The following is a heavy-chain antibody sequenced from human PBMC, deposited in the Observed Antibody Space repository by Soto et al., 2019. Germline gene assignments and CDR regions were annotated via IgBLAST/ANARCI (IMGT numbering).Heavy chain of an antibody. D-gene: IGHD6-25*01. CDR1: GFTFSSYS. CDR3: ARDQRLAHAFDI. V-gene: IGHV3-48*01. CDR2: ISSSSSTI. J-gene: IGHJ3*02. Sequence: GGSLRLSCAASGFTFSSYSMNWVRQAPGKGLEWVSYISSSSSTIYYADSVKSRFTISRDNAKNSLYLQMNSLRAEDTAVYYCARDQRLAHAFDIWGQGTMVTVSS.